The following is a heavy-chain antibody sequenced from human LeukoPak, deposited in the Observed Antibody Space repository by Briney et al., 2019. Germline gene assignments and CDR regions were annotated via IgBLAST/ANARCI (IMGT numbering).Heavy chain of an antibody. CDR2: FDPEDGET. Sequence: ASVKVSCKVSGYTLTELSMHWVRQAPGKGLEWMGGFDPEDGETIYAQKFQGRVTMTEDTSTDTAYMELSSLRSEDTAVYYCATTPVGWPWFDPWGQGSLVTVSS. V-gene: IGHV1-24*01. CDR3: ATTPVGWPWFDP. J-gene: IGHJ5*02. CDR1: GYTLTELS. D-gene: IGHD1-26*01.